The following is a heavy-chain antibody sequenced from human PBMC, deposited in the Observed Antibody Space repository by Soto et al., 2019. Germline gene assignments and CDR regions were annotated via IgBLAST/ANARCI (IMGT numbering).Heavy chain of an antibody. CDR3: AKSPSVVLAPSTLGGNNWFDP. CDR2: ISYNGGGT. V-gene: IGHV3-23*01. J-gene: IGHJ5*02. CDR1: GFTFSKYA. D-gene: IGHD2-15*01. Sequence: GGSLRLSCAASGFTFSKYAMTWARQAPGKGLEWVSAISYNGGGTYYVDSVKGRFTVSRDNSKNTLYLQMNSLRAEDTAVYFCAKSPSVVLAPSTLGGNNWFDPWVQGTLVTVSS.